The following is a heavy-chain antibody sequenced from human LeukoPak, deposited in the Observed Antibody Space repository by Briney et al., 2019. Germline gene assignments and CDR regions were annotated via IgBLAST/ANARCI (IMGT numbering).Heavy chain of an antibody. V-gene: IGHV3-30*18. CDR1: GFSFKDYN. D-gene: IGHD6-19*01. CDR2: ITYDGSNK. J-gene: IGHJ4*02. Sequence: GGSLRLSCAASGFSFKDYNMHWARQAPGKGLEWVAVITYDGSNKYYTDSVKGRFTISRDNSKSTLYLRMNSLRPEDTAVYYCAKVRWDNSGWYYLDDWGQGTLVTVSS. CDR3: AKVRWDNSGWYYLDD.